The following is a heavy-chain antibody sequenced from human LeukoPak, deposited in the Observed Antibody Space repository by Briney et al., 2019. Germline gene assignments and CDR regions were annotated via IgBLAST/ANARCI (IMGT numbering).Heavy chain of an antibody. J-gene: IGHJ4*02. Sequence: PGRSLRLSCAASGFTFDDYAMHWVRQAPGKGLEWVSLISGDGGSTYYADSVKGRFTISRDNSKNSLYLQMNSLRTEDTALYYCAKDQGSSGWYEVDYWGQGTLVTVSS. CDR1: GFTFDDYA. V-gene: IGHV3-43*02. CDR2: ISGDGGST. CDR3: AKDQGSSGWYEVDY. D-gene: IGHD6-19*01.